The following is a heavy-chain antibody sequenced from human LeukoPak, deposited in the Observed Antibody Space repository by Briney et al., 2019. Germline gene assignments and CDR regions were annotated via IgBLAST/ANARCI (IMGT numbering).Heavy chain of an antibody. CDR2: ISSSSSYI. V-gene: IGHV3-21*01. J-gene: IGHJ4*02. D-gene: IGHD2-15*01. CDR3: ARDGRRGGDY. CDR1: GFTFSSYE. Sequence: GALRLSCAASGFTFSSYEMNWVRQAPGKGLEWVSSISSSSSYIYYADSVKGRFTISRDNAKNSLYLQMNSLRAEDTAVYYCARDGRRGGDYWGQGTLVTVSS.